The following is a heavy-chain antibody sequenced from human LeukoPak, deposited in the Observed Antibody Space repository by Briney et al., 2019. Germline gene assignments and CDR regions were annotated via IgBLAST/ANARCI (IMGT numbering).Heavy chain of an antibody. CDR1: GFTFSSYE. CDR3: VRGIRSWGRKVLDY. J-gene: IGHJ4*02. V-gene: IGHV4-34*01. D-gene: IGHD3-16*01. CDR2: INHSGNS. Sequence: PGGSVRLSCAASGFTFSSYEMNWVRQPPGKGLEWVGEINHSGNSKYNPSLKSRVTISVDTSTNQFSLRMNSVTAADTAVYYCVRGIRSWGRKVLDYWGQGTLVTVSS.